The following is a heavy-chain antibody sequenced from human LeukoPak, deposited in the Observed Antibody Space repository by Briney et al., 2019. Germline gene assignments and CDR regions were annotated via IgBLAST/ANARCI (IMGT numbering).Heavy chain of an antibody. V-gene: IGHV3-21*01. Sequence: PGASVKLSCTASGYTFSNYDMNWVRQAPGQGLEWISSINANGSEMNYRHKVKGRFTISRDNTRNSVYLQMRSLRFEDTAIYYCVRILNGASFPNWFDPWGQGTLVTVSS. J-gene: IGHJ5*02. D-gene: IGHD2-8*01. CDR2: INANGSEM. CDR1: GYTFSNYD. CDR3: VRILNGASFPNWFDP.